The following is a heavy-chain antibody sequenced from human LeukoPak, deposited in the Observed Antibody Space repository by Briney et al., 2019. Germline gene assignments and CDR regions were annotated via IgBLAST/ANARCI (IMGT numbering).Heavy chain of an antibody. Sequence: ASVKVSCKVSGYTLTELSMHWVRQAPGKGLEWMGGFDPEDGETIYAQKFQGRVTMTEDTSTDTAYMELSSLRSEDTAVYYCATDVRSGYYPVYSDYWGQGTLVTVSS. CDR3: ATDVRSGYYPVYSDY. D-gene: IGHD3-22*01. J-gene: IGHJ4*02. CDR1: GYTLTELS. V-gene: IGHV1-24*01. CDR2: FDPEDGET.